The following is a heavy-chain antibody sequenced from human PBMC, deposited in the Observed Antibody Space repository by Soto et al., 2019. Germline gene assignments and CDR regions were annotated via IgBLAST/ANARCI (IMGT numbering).Heavy chain of an antibody. CDR3: ARSIVVVTALDY. D-gene: IGHD2-21*02. CDR2: INAGNGNT. CDR1: GYTFTSYA. Sequence: QVQLVQSGAEEKKPGASVKVSCKASGYTFTSYAMHWVRQAPGQRLEWMGWINAGNGNTKYSQKFQGRATITRDTYASTAYMELISLRSEDKAVYYCARSIVVVTALDYWGPGTLVTVSS. J-gene: IGHJ4*02. V-gene: IGHV1-3*05.